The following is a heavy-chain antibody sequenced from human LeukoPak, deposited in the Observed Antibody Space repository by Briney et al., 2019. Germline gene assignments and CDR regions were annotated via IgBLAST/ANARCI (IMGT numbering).Heavy chain of an antibody. CDR2: IIPIFGTA. D-gene: IGHD4-17*01. Sequence: ASVKVSCKASGGTFSSYAISWVRQAPGQGLEWMGGIIPIFGTANYAQKFQGRVTITTDESTSTAYMGLSSLRSEDTAVYYCARLADYEDDWFDPWGQGTLVTVSS. CDR3: ARLADYEDDWFDP. CDR1: GGTFSSYA. V-gene: IGHV1-69*05. J-gene: IGHJ5*02.